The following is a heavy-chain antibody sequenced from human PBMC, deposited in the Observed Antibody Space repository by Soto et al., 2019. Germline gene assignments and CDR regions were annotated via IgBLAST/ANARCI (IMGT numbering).Heavy chain of an antibody. Sequence: PGGSLRLCCAASGFTFSSYAMSWVRQAPGKGLEWVSGINGGGDSTYFADSVRDRFTISRDNSKNTLFLQMTSLRAEDTAVYYCARGWTFDLWGQGTLVTVSS. J-gene: IGHJ4*02. D-gene: IGHD1-1*01. CDR2: INGGGDST. CDR3: ARGWTFDL. V-gene: IGHV3-23*01. CDR1: GFTFSSYA.